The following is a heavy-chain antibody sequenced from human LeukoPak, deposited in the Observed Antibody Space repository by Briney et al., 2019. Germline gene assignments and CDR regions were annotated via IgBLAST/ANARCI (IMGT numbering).Heavy chain of an antibody. Sequence: GGSLRLSCAASGFTFSSYDMHWVRQATGKGLEWVSAIGTAGDTYYPGSVKGRFTISRENAKNSLYLQMNSLRAEDTAVYYCARDYYYDSSGYGRGDYWGQGTLVTVSS. CDR2: IGTAGDT. CDR3: ARDYYYDSSGYGRGDY. J-gene: IGHJ4*02. D-gene: IGHD3-22*01. CDR1: GFTFSSYD. V-gene: IGHV3-13*01.